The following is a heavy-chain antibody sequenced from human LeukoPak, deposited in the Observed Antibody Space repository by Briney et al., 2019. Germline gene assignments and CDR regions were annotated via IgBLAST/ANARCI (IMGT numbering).Heavy chain of an antibody. Sequence: ASVKVSCKASGYTFTSYAMHWVRQAPGQRLEWMGWINAGNGNTKYSQEFQGRVTITRDTSASTAYMELSSLRSEDMAVYYCARGGDYYYDSSGYYAFDYWGQGTLVTVSS. J-gene: IGHJ4*02. CDR2: INAGNGNT. V-gene: IGHV1-3*03. CDR3: ARGGDYYYDSSGYYAFDY. CDR1: GYTFTSYA. D-gene: IGHD3-22*01.